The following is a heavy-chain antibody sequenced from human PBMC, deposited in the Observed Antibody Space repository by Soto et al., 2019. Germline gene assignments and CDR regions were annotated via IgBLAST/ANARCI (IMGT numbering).Heavy chain of an antibody. V-gene: IGHV4-59*01. CDR3: ARGRIVLVPAANDWFDP. D-gene: IGHD2-2*01. CDR1: GGSISSYY. CDR2: IYYSGST. J-gene: IGHJ5*02. Sequence: PSETLSLTCTVSGGSISSYYWSWIRQPPGKGLEWIGYIYYSGSTNYNPSLKSRVTISVDTSKNQFSLKMSSVTAADTAVYYCARGRIVLVPAANDWFDPWGQGTLVTVS.